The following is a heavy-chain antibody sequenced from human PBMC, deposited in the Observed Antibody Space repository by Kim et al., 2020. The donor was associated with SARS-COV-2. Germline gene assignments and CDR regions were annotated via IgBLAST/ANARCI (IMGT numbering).Heavy chain of an antibody. V-gene: IGHV4-31*03. J-gene: IGHJ4*02. CDR3: ARGQPLDY. CDR2: ISYSGNS. D-gene: IGHD2-2*01. Sequence: SETLSLTCSVSGGSIRSGGKFWTWIRQHPAKGLEWIGYISYSGNSHYSPSLRRRVSISLQTSENQFSLELTSVTAADTAVYYCARGQPLDYWGQGILVTV. CDR1: GGSIRSGGKF.